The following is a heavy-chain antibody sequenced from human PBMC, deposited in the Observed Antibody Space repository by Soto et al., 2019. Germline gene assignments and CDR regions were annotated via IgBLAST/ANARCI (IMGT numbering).Heavy chain of an antibody. Sequence: SETLSLTCTVSGGSISSYYWSWIRQPPGKGLEWIGYIYYSGSTNYNPSLKSRFTISRDDSKNTLYLQMNSLRAEDTAVYYCAKGPSSWYDYWGQGTLVTVSS. D-gene: IGHD6-13*01. V-gene: IGHV4-59*01. CDR1: GGSISSYY. J-gene: IGHJ4*02. CDR3: AKGPSSWYDY. CDR2: IYYSGST.